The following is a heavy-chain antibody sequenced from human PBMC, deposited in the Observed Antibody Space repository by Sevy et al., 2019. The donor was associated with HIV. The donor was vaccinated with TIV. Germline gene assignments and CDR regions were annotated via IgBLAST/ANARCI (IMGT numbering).Heavy chain of an antibody. CDR1: GGTFSSYA. CDR3: ARARRKGATAFDAFDI. D-gene: IGHD1-26*01. Sequence: ASVKVSCKPSGGTFSSYAISWVRQAPGQGLEWKGGIIPIFGTANSAQKFQGRVTITADESTSTAYMELSSLRSEDTAVYYCARARRKGATAFDAFDIWGQGTMVTVSS. J-gene: IGHJ3*02. V-gene: IGHV1-69*13. CDR2: IIPIFGTA.